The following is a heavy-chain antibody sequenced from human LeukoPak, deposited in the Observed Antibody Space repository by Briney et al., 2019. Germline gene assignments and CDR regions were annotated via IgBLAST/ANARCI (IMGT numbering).Heavy chain of an antibody. Sequence: PGGSLRLSCAASGFTFSTYGMNWVRQAPGKGLEWVSSISSSSSYIYYADSVKGRVTSSRENAENSVYLQMNILRAEDTAVYYCARVMGSSHYGMDVWGQGTTVTVSS. CDR2: ISSSSSYI. J-gene: IGHJ6*02. V-gene: IGHV3-21*04. CDR1: GFTFSTYG. D-gene: IGHD3-10*01. CDR3: ARVMGSSHYGMDV.